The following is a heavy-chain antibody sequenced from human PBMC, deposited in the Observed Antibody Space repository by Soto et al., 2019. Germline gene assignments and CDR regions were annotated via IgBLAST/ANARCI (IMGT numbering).Heavy chain of an antibody. CDR3: ARLGSSGWLY. D-gene: IGHD6-19*01. Sequence: QLQLQESGPGLVKPSETLSLTCTVSGGSISSSSYYWGWIRQPPGKGLEWIGSIYYSGSTYYNPSLKSRVTISVATSKNQFSLKLSSVTAADTAVYYCARLGSSGWLYWGQGTLVTVSS. CDR1: GGSISSSSYY. V-gene: IGHV4-39*01. J-gene: IGHJ4*02. CDR2: IYYSGST.